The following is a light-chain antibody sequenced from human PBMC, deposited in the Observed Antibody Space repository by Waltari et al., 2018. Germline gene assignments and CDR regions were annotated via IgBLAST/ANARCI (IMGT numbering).Light chain of an antibody. J-gene: IGLJ3*02. Sequence: QLVVTQSPSAFAPLGASVKLTCTLSSGHSSNVIAWLQQRPEKGPRYLMKVNSDGSHSKGDEIPDRFSGSSSGAERYLTISSLQSDDEADYYCETGGHGTWVFGGGTKLTVL. CDR1: SGHSSNV. CDR2: VNSDGSH. V-gene: IGLV4-69*01. CDR3: ETGGHGTWV.